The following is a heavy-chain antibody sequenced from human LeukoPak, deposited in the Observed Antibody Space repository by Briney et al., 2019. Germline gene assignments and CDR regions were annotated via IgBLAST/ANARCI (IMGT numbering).Heavy chain of an antibody. J-gene: IGHJ4*02. CDR2: INGSGGRT. Sequence: GGSLRLSCAASGFTFSRYSMSWVRQAPGKGLEWVSAINGSGGRTYYADSVKGRFTISRDNSKNTLYLQINSLRAEDTAVYYCAKRIAAAGPYFDYWGQGTLVTVSS. CDR3: AKRIAAAGPYFDY. CDR1: GFTFSRYS. V-gene: IGHV3-23*01. D-gene: IGHD6-13*01.